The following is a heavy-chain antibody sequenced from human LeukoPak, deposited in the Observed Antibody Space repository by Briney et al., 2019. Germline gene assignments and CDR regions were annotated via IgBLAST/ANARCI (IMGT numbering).Heavy chain of an antibody. D-gene: IGHD3-10*01. V-gene: IGHV3-21*01. Sequence: PGGSLRLSCAASGFSFGSYNMHWVRQAPGKGLEWVSSISSSSTYIFYTDSVEGRFTISRDNAKNSLYLQMNGLRAEDTAVYYCARDPGYYGTFDYWGQGTLVTVSS. CDR3: ARDPGYYGTFDY. CDR2: ISSSSTYI. CDR1: GFSFGSYN. J-gene: IGHJ4*02.